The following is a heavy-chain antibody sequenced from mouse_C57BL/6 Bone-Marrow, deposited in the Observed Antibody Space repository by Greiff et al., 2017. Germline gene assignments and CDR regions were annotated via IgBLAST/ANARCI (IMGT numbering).Heavy chain of an antibody. V-gene: IGHV1-85*01. CDR2: IYPRDGST. CDR3: ARLEFDGSSGDWYFDV. D-gene: IGHD1-1*01. J-gene: IGHJ1*03. CDR1: GYTFPSYD. Sequence: QVQLKHSGPELVKPGDSVKLSCKASGYTFPSYDLNWVKQRPGQGLEWIGLIYPRDGSTKYNEKLKGKATLNVDTSASTAYLELHSLTSEDSAVYFCARLEFDGSSGDWYFDVWGTGTTVNVSS.